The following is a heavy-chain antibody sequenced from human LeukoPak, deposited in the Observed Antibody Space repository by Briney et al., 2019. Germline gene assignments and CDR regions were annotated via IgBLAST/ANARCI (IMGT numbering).Heavy chain of an antibody. CDR3: ARQPLTYYYDSSGYYFRGNYFDY. Sequence: SETLSLTCTVSGGSISSGSYYWSWIRQPAGKGLEWIGRIYTSGSTNYNPSLKSRVTISVDTSKNQFSLKLSSVTAADTAVYYCARQPLTYYYDSSGYYFRGNYFDYWGQGTLVTVSS. D-gene: IGHD3-22*01. CDR1: GGSISSGSYY. CDR2: IYTSGST. V-gene: IGHV4-61*02. J-gene: IGHJ4*02.